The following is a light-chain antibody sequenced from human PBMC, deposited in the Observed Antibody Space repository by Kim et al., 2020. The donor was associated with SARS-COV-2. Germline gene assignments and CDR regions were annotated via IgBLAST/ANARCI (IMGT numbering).Light chain of an antibody. CDR1: KLGDKY. V-gene: IGLV3-1*01. J-gene: IGLJ2*01. Sequence: SVSPGQTASITCSGDKLGDKYACWYQQKPGQSPVLVIYKDSKRPSGIPERFSGSNSGNTATLTISGTQAMDEADYYCQAWDSSHVVFGGGTQLTVL. CDR3: QAWDSSHVV. CDR2: KDS.